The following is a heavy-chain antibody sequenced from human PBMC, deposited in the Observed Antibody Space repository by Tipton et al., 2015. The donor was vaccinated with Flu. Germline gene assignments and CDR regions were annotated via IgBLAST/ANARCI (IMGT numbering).Heavy chain of an antibody. V-gene: IGHV4-38-2*01. CDR1: GYSIRSAYY. J-gene: IGHJ4*02. Sequence: TLSLTCSVSGYSIRSAYYWGWVRRPPGKGLEWIGTIYHSGPTYYNPSLKSRLTISVDTSKNQFSLRLSSVTAADTAVYYCARHTGDSVRGVIDYWGQGTLVTVSS. D-gene: IGHD3-10*02. CDR3: ARHTGDSVRGVIDY. CDR2: IYHSGPT.